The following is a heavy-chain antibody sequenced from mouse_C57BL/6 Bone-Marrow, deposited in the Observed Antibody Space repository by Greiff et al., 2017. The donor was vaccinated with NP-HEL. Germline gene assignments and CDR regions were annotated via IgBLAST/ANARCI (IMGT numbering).Heavy chain of an antibody. D-gene: IGHD1-1*01. CDR2: IRNKANGYTT. CDR3: GRWNTGGASMDY. J-gene: IGHJ4*01. CDR1: GFTFTDYY. Sequence: DVQLQESGGGLVQPGGSLSLSCAASGFTFTDYYMSWVRQPPGKALEWLGFIRNKANGYTTEYSASVKGRFTISRDNSQSILYLQMNALRAEDSATYYCGRWNTGGASMDYWGQGTSGTGSS. V-gene: IGHV7-3*01.